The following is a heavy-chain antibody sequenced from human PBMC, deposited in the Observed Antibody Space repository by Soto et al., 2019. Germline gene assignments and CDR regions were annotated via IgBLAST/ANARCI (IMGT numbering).Heavy chain of an antibody. J-gene: IGHJ6*02. D-gene: IGHD2-2*01. CDR3: ARGSYCSSTSCYYYCYGMDV. V-gene: IGHV1-46*01. CDR1: GYTFTSYC. Sequence: ASVKVSCKASGYTFTSYCMHWVRQAPGQGLEWMGIINPSGGSTSYAQKFQGRVTMTRDTSTSTVYMELSSLRSEDTAVYYCARGSYCSSTSCYYYCYGMDVWGQGTTVNVSS. CDR2: INPSGGST.